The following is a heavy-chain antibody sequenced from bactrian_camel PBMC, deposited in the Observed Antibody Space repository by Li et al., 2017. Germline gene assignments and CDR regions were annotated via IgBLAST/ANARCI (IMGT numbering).Heavy chain of an antibody. J-gene: IGHJ4*01. V-gene: IGHV3S6*01. Sequence: VQLVESGGGLVQPGGSLRLSCAASEITFSIYYMSWVRQAPGKGLEWVSSIYVDGSDTHYSDSVKGRFTISRDNGKNTLYLQMNSLKSEDTAVYYCAADLRRGGWLDGDGYNYWGPGTQVTVS. CDR2: IYVDGSDT. CDR1: EITFSIYY. CDR3: AADLRRGGWLDGDGYNY. D-gene: IGHD1*01.